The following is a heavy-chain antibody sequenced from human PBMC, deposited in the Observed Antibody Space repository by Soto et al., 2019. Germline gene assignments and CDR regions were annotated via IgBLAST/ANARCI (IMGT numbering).Heavy chain of an antibody. D-gene: IGHD6-19*01. CDR2: IRSKAYGGTT. V-gene: IGHV3-49*03. J-gene: IGHJ1*01. CDR1: GFTFGDYA. CDR3: TRVFQQWLAPEYFQH. Sequence: GGSLRLSCTASGFTFGDYAMSWFRQAPGKGLEWVGFIRSKAYGGTTEYAASVKGRFTISRDDSKSIAYLQMNSLKTEDTAVYYCTRVFQQWLAPEYFQHWGQGTLVTVSS.